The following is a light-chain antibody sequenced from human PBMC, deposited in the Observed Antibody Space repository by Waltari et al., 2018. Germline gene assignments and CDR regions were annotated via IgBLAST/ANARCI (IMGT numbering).Light chain of an antibody. V-gene: IGKV3-20*01. Sequence: IVLTQSPGPLSLSPGERATLSCRASQSVGRSLAWYQQKPGQAPRLLIYDASSRATGIPDRFSGSGSGTDFSLTISRLEPEDFAVYYCQKYVSLPATFGQGTKVEIK. CDR1: QSVGRS. CDR2: DAS. CDR3: QKYVSLPAT. J-gene: IGKJ1*01.